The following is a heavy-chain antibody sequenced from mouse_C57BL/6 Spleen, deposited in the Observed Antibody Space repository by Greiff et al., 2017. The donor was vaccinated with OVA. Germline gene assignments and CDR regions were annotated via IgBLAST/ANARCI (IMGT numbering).Heavy chain of an antibody. D-gene: IGHD2-1*01. V-gene: IGHV1-72*01. CDR3: ARDCGNYLSFAY. Sequence: QVQLQQPGAELVKPGASVKLSCKASGYTFTSYWMHWVKQRPGRGLEWIGRIDPNSGGTKYNEKFKCKATLTVDKPSSTAYMQLSSLTSEDSAVYYGARDCGNYLSFAYWGQGTLVTVSA. CDR2: IDPNSGGT. J-gene: IGHJ3*01. CDR1: GYTFTSYW.